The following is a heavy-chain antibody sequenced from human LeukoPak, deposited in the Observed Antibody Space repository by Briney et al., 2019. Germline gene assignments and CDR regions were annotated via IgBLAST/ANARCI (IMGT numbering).Heavy chain of an antibody. CDR2: IYYSGST. CDR3: ARDRVARGSYGMDV. V-gene: IGHV4-59*01. J-gene: IGHJ6*02. Sequence: SETLSITCTVSGGSISSYYWSWIRQPPGKGLEWIGYIYYSGSTNYNPSLKSRVTISVDTSKNQFSLKLSSVTAADTAVYYCARDRVARGSYGMDVWGQGTTVTVSS. CDR1: GGSISSYY. D-gene: IGHD2-15*01.